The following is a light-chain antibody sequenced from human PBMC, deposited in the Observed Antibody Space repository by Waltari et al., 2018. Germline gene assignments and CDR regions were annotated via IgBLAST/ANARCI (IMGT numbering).Light chain of an antibody. V-gene: IGLV2-23*02. CDR1: NSNVDILHL. Sequence: QSALTQPASVSGSPGQSIPISCPAVNSNVDILHLVSWYQHHPGRNPRLLIYEISQRLSGISNRFSGSKSDNTASLTISGLQPEDEADYFCCSFAGYGIYVFGSGTQVSVL. J-gene: IGLJ1*01. CDR2: EIS. CDR3: CSFAGYGIYV.